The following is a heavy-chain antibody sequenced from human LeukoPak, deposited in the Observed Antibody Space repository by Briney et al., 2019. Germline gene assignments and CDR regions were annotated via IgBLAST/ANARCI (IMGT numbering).Heavy chain of an antibody. V-gene: IGHV3-11*01. CDR1: GFTFSDYY. Sequence: GGSLRLSCAASGFTFSDYYMSWIRQAPGKGLEWVSYISSSGSTIYYADSVKGRFTISRDNAKNSLYLQMNSLRAEDMAVYYCARDPTDYYGSGAEGLYYFDYWGQGTLVTVSS. D-gene: IGHD3-10*01. J-gene: IGHJ4*02. CDR2: ISSSGSTI. CDR3: ARDPTDYYGSGAEGLYYFDY.